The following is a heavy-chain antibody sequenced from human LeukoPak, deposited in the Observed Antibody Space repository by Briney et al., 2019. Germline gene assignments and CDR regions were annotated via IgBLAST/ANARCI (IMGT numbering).Heavy chain of an antibody. V-gene: IGHV3-30-3*01. J-gene: IGHJ4*02. CDR1: GFTFSRYA. CDR3: ARDGGYDFWSGYYQDY. Sequence: GRSLRLSCATSGFTFSRYAMHWVRQAPGKGLEWVALISYDANIGSNKYYADSVKGRFTISRDNSKNTLYLQMNSLRAEDTAVYYCARDGGYDFWSGYYQDYWGQGMLVTVSS. CDR2: ISYDANIGSNK. D-gene: IGHD3-3*01.